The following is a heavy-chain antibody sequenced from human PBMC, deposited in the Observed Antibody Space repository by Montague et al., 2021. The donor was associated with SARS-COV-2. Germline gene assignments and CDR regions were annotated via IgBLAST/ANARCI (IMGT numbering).Heavy chain of an antibody. CDR1: GGPISSDY. CDR3: AREDRWNWFDP. D-gene: IGHD5-24*01. Sequence: SETLSLTCSVSGGPISSDYWSWIRQSPGKGLEWIGYIYYRGTTNYSPSLKSRVTFSVDTSKNQFSLKLISVTAADTAVYFCAREDRWNWFDPWGQGVLVTVSS. V-gene: IGHV4-59*01. J-gene: IGHJ5*02. CDR2: IYYRGTT.